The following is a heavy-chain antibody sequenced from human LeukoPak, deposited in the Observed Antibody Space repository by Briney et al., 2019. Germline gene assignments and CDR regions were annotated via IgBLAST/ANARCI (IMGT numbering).Heavy chain of an antibody. CDR2: ISGSGGST. CDR1: GFTFSSYA. Sequence: GGSLRLSCAASGFTFSSYAMSWVRQAPGKGLEWVSAISGSGGSTYYADSVKGRFTISRDNSKNTVYLQMNSLRAEDTAVYYCAKELILRPTGTVAFDIWGQGTLVPVSS. J-gene: IGHJ3*02. CDR3: AKELILRPTGTVAFDI. D-gene: IGHD1-1*01. V-gene: IGHV3-23*01.